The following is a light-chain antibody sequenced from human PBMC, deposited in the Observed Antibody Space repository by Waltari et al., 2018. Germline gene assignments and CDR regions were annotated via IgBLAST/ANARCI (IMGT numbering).Light chain of an antibody. CDR1: ALPKPY. CDR3: QSADRSGYYQEV. CDR2: SDS. V-gene: IGLV3-25*03. Sequence: SYQLTQPPSVSVSPGHTASIPCSGDALPKPYAHGYQQRPGRAPVMGINSDSERPSGIHERFSGSRSGTTVTLTISGVQAEDEADYYCQSADRSGYYQEVFGGGTKLTVL. J-gene: IGLJ3*02.